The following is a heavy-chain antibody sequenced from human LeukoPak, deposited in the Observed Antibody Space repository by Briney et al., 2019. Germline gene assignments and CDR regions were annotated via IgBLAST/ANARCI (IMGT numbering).Heavy chain of an antibody. CDR1: GGSFSGYY. CDR2: INHSGST. D-gene: IGHD3-16*02. Sequence: SETLSLTCAVYGGSFSGYYWSWIRQPPGKGLEWIGEINHSGSTNYNPSLKSRVTISVDTSKNQFSLKLSSVTAADTAVYYCARKRGPRANYVWGSYRQYYLDYWGQGTLVTVSS. J-gene: IGHJ4*02. V-gene: IGHV4-34*01. CDR3: ARKRGPRANYVWGSYRQYYLDY.